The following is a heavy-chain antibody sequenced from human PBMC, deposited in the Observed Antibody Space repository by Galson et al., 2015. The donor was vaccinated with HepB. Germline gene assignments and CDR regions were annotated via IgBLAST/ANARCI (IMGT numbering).Heavy chain of an antibody. CDR1: GYTFSNYN. V-gene: IGHV1-18*04. CDR2: ISAYNGNT. J-gene: IGHJ5*02. CDR3: ARFFYYYDSSVYSWFDP. Sequence: VKVSCKASGYTFSNYNIAWVRQAPGQGLEWMGRISAYNGNTNYAQKLQGRVTMTTDTSTSTAYMELRSLRSDDTAVYFCARFFYYYDSSVYSWFDPWGQGTLVTVSS. D-gene: IGHD3-22*01.